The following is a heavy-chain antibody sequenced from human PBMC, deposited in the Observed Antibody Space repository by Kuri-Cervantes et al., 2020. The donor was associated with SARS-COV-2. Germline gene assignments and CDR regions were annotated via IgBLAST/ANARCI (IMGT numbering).Heavy chain of an antibody. D-gene: IGHD6-19*01. V-gene: IGHV3-21*01. J-gene: IGHJ4*02. CDR3: ARDSGSGWSP. CDR1: GFTFSSYI. CDR2: ISSSSSYI. Sequence: GGSLRLSCAASGFTFSSYIMNWVRQAPGKGLEWVSSISSSSSYIYYADSVKGRFTISRDNSKNTLYLQMNSLRAEDTAVYYCARDSGSGWSPWGQGTLVTVSS.